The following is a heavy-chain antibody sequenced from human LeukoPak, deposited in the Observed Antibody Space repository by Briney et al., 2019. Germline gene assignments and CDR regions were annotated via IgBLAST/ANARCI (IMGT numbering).Heavy chain of an antibody. Sequence: GGSLRLSCAASGFTFSSYEMNWVRQAPGKGLEWVANIKQDGSEKYYVDSVKGRFTISRDNAKNSLYLQMNSLRAEDTAVYYCARDPDNGGVIDYWGQGTLVTVSS. CDR2: IKQDGSEK. V-gene: IGHV3-7*01. D-gene: IGHD4-23*01. CDR1: GFTFSSYE. CDR3: ARDPDNGGVIDY. J-gene: IGHJ4*02.